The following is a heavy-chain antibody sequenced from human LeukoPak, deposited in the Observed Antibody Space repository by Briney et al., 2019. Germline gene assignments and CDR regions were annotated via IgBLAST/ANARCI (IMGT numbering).Heavy chain of an antibody. J-gene: IGHJ6*02. Sequence: GGSLRLSCAASGFTVSSNYMSWVRQAPGKGLEWVSVIYSSGSTYYADSVKGRFTISRDNSKNTLYLQMNSLRAEDTAVYYCARASRGDSTYYGMDVWGQGTTVTVSS. D-gene: IGHD4-17*01. CDR3: ARASRGDSTYYGMDV. CDR2: IYSSGST. V-gene: IGHV3-66*01. CDR1: GFTVSSNY.